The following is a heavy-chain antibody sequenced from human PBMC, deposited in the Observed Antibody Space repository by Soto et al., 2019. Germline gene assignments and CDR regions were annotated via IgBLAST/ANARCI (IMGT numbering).Heavy chain of an antibody. V-gene: IGHV1-18*01. Sequence: QVQLVQSGAEVKKPGASVKVSCKASGYTFTSYGISWVRQAPGQGLEWMGWISAYNGNTNYAQKLQGRVHMPTGTSTSKAYMGLRSLSYDESAVYYCARKEVPAAIFSLSAGDYYGMDVWGQGTTVTVSS. CDR1: GYTFTSYG. CDR3: ARKEVPAAIFSLSAGDYYGMDV. D-gene: IGHD2-2*01. CDR2: ISAYNGNT. J-gene: IGHJ6*02.